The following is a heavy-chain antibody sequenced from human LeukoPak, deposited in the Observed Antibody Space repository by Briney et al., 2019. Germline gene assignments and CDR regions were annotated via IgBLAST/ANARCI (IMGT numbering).Heavy chain of an antibody. V-gene: IGHV3-30*03. D-gene: IGHD3-9*01. CDR1: GFTFSNYG. CDR3: ARDSDWAFDY. Sequence: GGSLRLSCAASGFTFSNYGMHWVRQAPGKGLEWVAVISFDGNDEYYADSVKGRFTVSRDSATNSLYLQMNDLKAEDTAVYYCARDSDWAFDYWGQGSLVTVSS. CDR2: ISFDGNDE. J-gene: IGHJ4*02.